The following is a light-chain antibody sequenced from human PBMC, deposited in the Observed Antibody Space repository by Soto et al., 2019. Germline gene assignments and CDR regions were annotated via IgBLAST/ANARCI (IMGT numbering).Light chain of an antibody. CDR1: QSVSSS. Sequence: TQTHSTLSASVGYRVTITCRASQSVSSSVAWYQHKPGQSPRLVVYSGYKRSPGVPARFSGSGSGTDFTLTISSLESDDFAIYYCQQRYSWLRVFGPGTKV. J-gene: IGKJ1*01. CDR2: SGY. CDR3: QQRYSWLRV. V-gene: IGKV3-11*01.